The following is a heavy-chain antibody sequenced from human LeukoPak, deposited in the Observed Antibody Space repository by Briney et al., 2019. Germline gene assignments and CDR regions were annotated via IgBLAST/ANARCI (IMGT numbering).Heavy chain of an antibody. CDR1: GYTFTSYA. V-gene: IGHV7-4-1*02. J-gene: IGHJ4*02. CDR2: INTNTGNP. Sequence: GASVTVSCKASGYTFTSYAMNWVRQAPGQGLEWMGWINTNTGNPAYAQGFTGRFVFSLDTSVSTAYLQISSLKAEDTAVYYCARDFYPSNYGLLHFDYWGQGTLVTVSS. CDR3: ARDFYPSNYGLLHFDY. D-gene: IGHD3-10*01.